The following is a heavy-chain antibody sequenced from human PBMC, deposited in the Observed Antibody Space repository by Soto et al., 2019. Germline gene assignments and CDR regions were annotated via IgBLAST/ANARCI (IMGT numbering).Heavy chain of an antibody. CDR2: IIPSGGTT. CDR1: GGTFSSYA. CDR3: AMRSTEGAYYYMDV. Sequence: ASVKVSCKASGGTFSSYAISWVRQAPGQGLEWMGIIIPSGGTTTYAQKFQGRVTMTGDTSTSTVYMELSSLRSEDTAVYYCAMRSTEGAYYYMDVWGKGTTVTVS. V-gene: IGHV1-46*03. D-gene: IGHD2-2*01. J-gene: IGHJ6*03.